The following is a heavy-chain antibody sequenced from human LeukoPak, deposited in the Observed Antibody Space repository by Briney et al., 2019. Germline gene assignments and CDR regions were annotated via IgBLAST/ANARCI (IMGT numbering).Heavy chain of an antibody. D-gene: IGHD3-10*01. CDR3: AKGVILRY. J-gene: IGHJ4*02. Sequence: GWSLRLSCAASGYTFSSYGMNWVPQAPGKGLEWVAVIWYDGSNKYYADSVKGRFTISRDNSKNTLYLQMNSLRAEDTAVYYCAKGVILRYWGQGTLVTVSS. CDR2: IWYDGSNK. V-gene: IGHV3-33*06. CDR1: GYTFSSYG.